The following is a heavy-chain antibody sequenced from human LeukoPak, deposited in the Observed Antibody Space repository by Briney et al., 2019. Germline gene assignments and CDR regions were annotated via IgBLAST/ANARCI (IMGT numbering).Heavy chain of an antibody. J-gene: IGHJ4*02. CDR1: GFTFSSYA. CDR2: ISGSGGST. V-gene: IGHV3-23*01. D-gene: IGHD5-24*01. CDR3: AKKSRDGYNPFDY. Sequence: GGSLRLSCAASGFTFSSYAMSWVRQAPGKGLEWVSAISGSGGSTYYADSVKGRFTISRDNSKDTLYLQMNSLRAEDTALYYCAKKSRDGYNPFDYLGQGTLVTVSS.